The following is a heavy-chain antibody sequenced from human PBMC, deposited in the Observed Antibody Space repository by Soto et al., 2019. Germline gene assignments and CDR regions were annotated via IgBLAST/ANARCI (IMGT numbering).Heavy chain of an antibody. CDR1: GFIFSDYA. CDR2: ITYDGINK. V-gene: IGHV3-30-3*01. CDR3: AREPAFSRGNQDY. Sequence: QVQLVESGGGVVQPGRSLRLSCAASGFIFSDYAMHWVRQAPGKGLEWVAIITYDGINKYYADSVKGRFTISRDNSKNTLYLQMNSLRGEDTGVYYCAREPAFSRGNQDYWGQGTLVTVSS. J-gene: IGHJ4*02. D-gene: IGHD1-26*01.